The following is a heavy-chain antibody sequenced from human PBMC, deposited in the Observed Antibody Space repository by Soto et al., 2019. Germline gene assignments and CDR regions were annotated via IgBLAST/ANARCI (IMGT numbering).Heavy chain of an antibody. D-gene: IGHD4-17*01. V-gene: IGHV4-59*01. CDR2: IYYSGHT. CDR3: ARVGGDDFGDSGGFDY. CDR1: GGSIRAYF. Sequence: QVQLQESGPGLVKPSETLSLTCTVSGGSIRAYFWTWIRQPPGKGLEWNGYIYYSGHTNYNPSLKSRVSISVDTSKNLFSRQLRSVTAADTAVYYCARVGGDDFGDSGGFDYWGQGTLVTVSS. J-gene: IGHJ4*02.